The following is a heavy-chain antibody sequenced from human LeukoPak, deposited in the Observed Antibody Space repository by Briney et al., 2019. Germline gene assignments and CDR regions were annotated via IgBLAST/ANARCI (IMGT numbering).Heavy chain of an antibody. V-gene: IGHV4-34*01. CDR1: GGSFSGYY. CDR3: ARGLRNYYGSGSYFEPFDY. J-gene: IGHJ4*02. D-gene: IGHD3-10*01. Sequence: PSETLSLTCAVYGGSFSGYYWSWIRQPPGKGREWIGEINHSGSTNYNPSLKSRVTISVDTSKNQFSLKLSSVAAADTAVYYCARGLRNYYGSGSYFEPFDYWGQGTLVTVSS. CDR2: INHSGST.